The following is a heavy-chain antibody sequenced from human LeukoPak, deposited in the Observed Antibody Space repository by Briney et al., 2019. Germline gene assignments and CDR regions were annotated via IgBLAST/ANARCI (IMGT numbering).Heavy chain of an antibody. Sequence: ASVKVSCKTSGYTFTDYFVHWVRQAPGQGLEWMGIINPGGGSTHFAQKFHDRVTLTRDTSTTTMYMDLSSLTSEDTAVYYCTLATAGRSLDYWGQGTLVTASS. CDR2: INPGGGST. CDR3: TLATAGRSLDY. D-gene: IGHD6-13*01. J-gene: IGHJ4*02. V-gene: IGHV1-46*01. CDR1: GYTFTDYF.